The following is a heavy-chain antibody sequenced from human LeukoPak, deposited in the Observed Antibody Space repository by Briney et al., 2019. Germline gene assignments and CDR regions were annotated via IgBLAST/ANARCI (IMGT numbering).Heavy chain of an antibody. Sequence: SETLSLTCTVSGGSISSSSYYWGWIRQPPGKGLEWIGSIYYSGSTYYNPSLKSRVTISVDTSKNQFSLKLSSVTAADTAVYYCARELLWFGELSLIYYFDYWGQGTLVTVSS. CDR2: IYYSGST. J-gene: IGHJ4*02. D-gene: IGHD3-10*01. CDR3: ARELLWFGELSLIYYFDY. V-gene: IGHV4-39*07. CDR1: GGSISSSSYY.